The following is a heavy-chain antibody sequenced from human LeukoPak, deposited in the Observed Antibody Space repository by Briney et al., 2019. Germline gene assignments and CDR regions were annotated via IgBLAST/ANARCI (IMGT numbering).Heavy chain of an antibody. CDR3: ARGLRKWELKYFYP. CDR1: GGSFSGYY. D-gene: IGHD1-7*01. J-gene: IGHJ5*02. Sequence: SETLSLTCAVYGGSFSGYYWSWIRQPPGKGLEWIGEINHSGSTNYNPSLKSRVTISVDTSKNQFSLKLSSVTAADTAVYYCARGLRKWELKYFYPWGQGTLVTVSS. V-gene: IGHV4-34*01. CDR2: INHSGST.